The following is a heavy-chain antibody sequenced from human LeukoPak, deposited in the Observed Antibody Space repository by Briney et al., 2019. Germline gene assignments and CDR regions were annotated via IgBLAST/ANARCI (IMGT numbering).Heavy chain of an antibody. D-gene: IGHD1-1*01. J-gene: IGHJ3*02. Sequence: PSETLSLTCTVSGGSISSYYWSWIRQPPGKGLEWIGYIYYSGSTIYNPSLKSRVTMSVDTSKNQFSLKLSSVTAADTAVYYCARDLGHDHTDAFDIWGQGTMVIVSS. V-gene: IGHV4-59*01. CDR2: IYYSGST. CDR1: GGSISSYY. CDR3: ARDLGHDHTDAFDI.